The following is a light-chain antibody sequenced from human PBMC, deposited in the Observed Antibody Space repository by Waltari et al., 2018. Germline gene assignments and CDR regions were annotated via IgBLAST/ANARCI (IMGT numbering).Light chain of an antibody. V-gene: IGKV1-5*01. Sequence: DIQMTQSPSTLSASVGDRVTITCRASQGISRCLAWSKQKPGKPPKVMIYDASSWESGVPSRFSGSGSETEFTLVISNLQPDDVATYYCQQYSGYSGIFGGGTKVEIK. CDR3: QQYSGYSGI. J-gene: IGKJ4*01. CDR2: DAS. CDR1: QGISRC.